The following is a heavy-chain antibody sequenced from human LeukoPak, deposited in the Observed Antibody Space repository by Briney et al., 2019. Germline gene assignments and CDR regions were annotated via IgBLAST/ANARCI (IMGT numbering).Heavy chain of an antibody. V-gene: IGHV3-48*04. Sequence: HTGGSLRLSCAASGFTFSSHWMHWVRQAPGKGLEWVSYISSSGSTIYYADSVKGRFTISRDNAKNSLYLQMNSLRAEDTAVYYCARGALGYQFDYWGQGTLVTVSS. CDR3: ARGALGYQFDY. CDR2: ISSSGSTI. J-gene: IGHJ4*02. D-gene: IGHD5-18*01. CDR1: GFTFSSHW.